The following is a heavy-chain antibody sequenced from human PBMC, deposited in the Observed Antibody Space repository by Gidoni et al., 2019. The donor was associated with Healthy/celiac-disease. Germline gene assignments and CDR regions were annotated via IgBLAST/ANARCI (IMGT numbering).Heavy chain of an antibody. J-gene: IGHJ4*02. CDR1: GGSFSGYY. CDR3: ARRVVVIQIRDDLDY. D-gene: IGHD3-22*01. CDR2: INHSGST. V-gene: IGHV4-34*01. Sequence: QVQLQQWGAGLLKPSETLSLTCAVYGGSFSGYYWSWIRQPPGKGLEWIGEINHSGSTNYNPSLKSRVTISVDTSKNQFSLKLSSVTAADTAVYYCARRVVVIQIRDDLDYWGQGTLVTVSS.